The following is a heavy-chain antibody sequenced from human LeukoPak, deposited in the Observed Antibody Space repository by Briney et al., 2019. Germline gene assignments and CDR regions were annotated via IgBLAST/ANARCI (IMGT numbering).Heavy chain of an antibody. Sequence: ASVKVSCKTSGYTFTSYYMHWVRQAPGQWLEWMGIINPSGGSTSYAQKFQGRVTMTRDTSTSTVYMELSSLRSEDTAVYYCARSLITAGSTRNALGYWGQGTLVTVSS. CDR3: ARSLITAGSTRNALGY. CDR1: GYTFTSYY. J-gene: IGHJ4*02. D-gene: IGHD6-13*01. CDR2: INPSGGST. V-gene: IGHV1-46*01.